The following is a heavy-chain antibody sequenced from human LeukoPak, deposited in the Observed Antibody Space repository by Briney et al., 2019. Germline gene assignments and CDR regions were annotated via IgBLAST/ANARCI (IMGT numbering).Heavy chain of an antibody. J-gene: IGHJ4*02. CDR1: GFTFSSYG. D-gene: IGHD3-10*01. Sequence: GGSLRLSCAASGFTFSSYGMHWVRQAPGKGLEWVAVISYDGSNKYYADSVKGRFTISRDNSKNTLYLQMNSLRAEDTAVYYCAKDRGYLFDYWGQGTLVTVSS. CDR2: ISYDGSNK. CDR3: AKDRGYLFDY. V-gene: IGHV3-30*18.